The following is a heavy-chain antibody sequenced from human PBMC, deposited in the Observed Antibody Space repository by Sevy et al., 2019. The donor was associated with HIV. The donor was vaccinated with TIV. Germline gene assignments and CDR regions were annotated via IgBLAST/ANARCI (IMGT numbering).Heavy chain of an antibody. CDR2: ISYDGSNK. Sequence: GGSLRLSCAASGFTFSSHAMSWVRQAPGKGLEWVAVISYDGSNKYNTDSVKGRFTISRDDSKNTLYLQMNSLRAEDTAVYYCGKDRIRGLWFGELSGGLDYWGQGTLVTVSS. J-gene: IGHJ4*02. CDR1: GFTFSSHA. V-gene: IGHV3-30-3*01. CDR3: GKDRIRGLWFGELSGGLDY. D-gene: IGHD3-10*01.